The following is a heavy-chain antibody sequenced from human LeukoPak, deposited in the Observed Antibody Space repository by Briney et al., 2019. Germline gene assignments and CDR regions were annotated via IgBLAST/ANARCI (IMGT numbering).Heavy chain of an antibody. CDR1: AGSVSSYY. CDR3: ARGGYISHWFDP. Sequence: SETLSLTCTVSAGSVSSYYWSWIRQHPEKGLEWIGYIYNSGSTYYSSSLKSRVTISVDTSKNQFSLKLTSVTAADTAVYYCARGGYISHWFDPWGQGSLVTVSS. J-gene: IGHJ5*02. D-gene: IGHD5-24*01. CDR2: IYNSGST. V-gene: IGHV4-59*06.